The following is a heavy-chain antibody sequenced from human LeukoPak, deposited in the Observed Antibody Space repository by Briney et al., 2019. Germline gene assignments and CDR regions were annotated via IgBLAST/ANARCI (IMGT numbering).Heavy chain of an antibody. V-gene: IGHV1-18*01. CDR2: ISAYNGNT. CDR3: ARAGSEYRYGRELDY. D-gene: IGHD5-18*01. Sequence: ASVKVPCKASGYTFTRYGISWVRQAPGQRLEWMGWISAYNGNTNYAQKLQGRVTMTTDTSTSTAYMELRSLRSGDTAVYYCARAGSEYRYGRELDYWGQGTLVTVSS. CDR1: GYTFTRYG. J-gene: IGHJ4*02.